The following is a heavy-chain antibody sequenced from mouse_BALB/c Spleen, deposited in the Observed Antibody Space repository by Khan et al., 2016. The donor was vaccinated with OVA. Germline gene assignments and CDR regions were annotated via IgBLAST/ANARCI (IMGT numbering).Heavy chain of an antibody. V-gene: IGHV5-17*02. D-gene: IGHD1-1*01. J-gene: IGHJ2*01. CDR1: GFTFSSYG. CDR3: ATSYFYGDYFDY. CDR2: ISGDSNTI. Sequence: EVKLVESGGDLVQPGGSRKLSCAASGFTFSSYGMHWVRQAPEKGLEWVAYISGDSNTIYYADTVQGRFTISRDNPRNTLFLQMTSLMSEDTAMYYCATSYFYGDYFDYWGPGTTLTVSS.